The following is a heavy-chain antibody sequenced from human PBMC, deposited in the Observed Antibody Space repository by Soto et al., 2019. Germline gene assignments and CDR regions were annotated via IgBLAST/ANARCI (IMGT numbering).Heavy chain of an antibody. J-gene: IGHJ6*02. CDR3: AATGGNYLGLDV. V-gene: IGHV1-18*01. Sequence: AAVKVSCKSSDNTFTHYGINWVRQAPGQGLEWMGWISGYNGNTKYAQKFQDRVTMTADTSTRTALMEVRSLTSDDTGVYFCAATGGNYLGLDVWGQGTPGTVS. CDR1: DNTFTHYG. D-gene: IGHD2-8*02. CDR2: ISGYNGNT.